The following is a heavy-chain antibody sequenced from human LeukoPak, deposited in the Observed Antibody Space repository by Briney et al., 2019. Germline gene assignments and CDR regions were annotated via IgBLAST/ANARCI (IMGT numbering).Heavy chain of an antibody. CDR2: IYYDGKNK. J-gene: IGHJ6*02. Sequence: PGGSLRLSCAASGFTFSDHGIHWVRHGPGKGLEWVAIIYYDGKNKYYADSAKGRFTNSRDNPKNTAYLQMNSLRGDDTGVYYCSRGGWPTAGTPRMDVWGQGTTVIVSS. D-gene: IGHD6-13*01. CDR1: GFTFSDHG. CDR3: SRGGWPTAGTPRMDV. V-gene: IGHV3-33*01.